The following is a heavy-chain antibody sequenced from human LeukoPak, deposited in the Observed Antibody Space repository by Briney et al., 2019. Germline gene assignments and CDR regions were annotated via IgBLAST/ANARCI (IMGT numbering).Heavy chain of an antibody. CDR1: GFTFSTYG. Sequence: GGSLRLSCAASGFTFSTYGMHWVRQATGKGLEWVAVISYDGSNKYYADSVKGRFTISRDNSKNTLYLQMNSLRAEDTAVYYCARDYYDSRGGYYFDYWGQGTLVTVSS. CDR2: ISYDGSNK. J-gene: IGHJ4*02. D-gene: IGHD3-22*01. V-gene: IGHV3-30*03. CDR3: ARDYYDSRGGYYFDY.